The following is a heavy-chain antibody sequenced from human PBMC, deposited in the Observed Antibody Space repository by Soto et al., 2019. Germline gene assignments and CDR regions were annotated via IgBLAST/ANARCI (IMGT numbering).Heavy chain of an antibody. V-gene: IGHV4-31*03. Sequence: SETLSLTCTVSSGSISSGGYHWSWIRQHPGKGLEWIGEINHSGSTNYNPSLKSRVTIAVNTSKNQFSLKLSSVTAADTTVYYCARSSGWSRQRGRSENCFDPWGQGTLVTVPS. CDR1: SGSISSGGYH. CDR3: ARSSGWSRQRGRSENCFDP. J-gene: IGHJ5*02. CDR2: INHSGST. D-gene: IGHD6-19*01.